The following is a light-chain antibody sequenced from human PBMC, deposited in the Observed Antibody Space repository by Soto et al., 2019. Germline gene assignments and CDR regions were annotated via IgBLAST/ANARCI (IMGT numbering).Light chain of an antibody. J-gene: IGLJ1*01. CDR1: SSDVGGYNY. V-gene: IGLV2-14*01. Sequence: QYALTQPASVSGSPGQSIAISCTGTSSDVGGYNYVSWYQQHQGRAPKLMIYDVSNRPSGVSNRFSGSKSGNTASLTISGLQAEDEADYYCSSYSSSSTLYVFGTGTKLTVL. CDR2: DVS. CDR3: SSYSSSSTLYV.